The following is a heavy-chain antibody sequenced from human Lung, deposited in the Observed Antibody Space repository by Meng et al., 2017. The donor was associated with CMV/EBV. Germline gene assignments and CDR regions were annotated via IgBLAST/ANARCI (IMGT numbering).Heavy chain of an antibody. CDR2: IITIFGTP. Sequence: SVKVSCKASGDTFSRYAVSWVRQAPGQGLEWVGGIITIFGTPYYAQKFQGRVTITTDESTTTVYMELSSLRFEDTAVYYCARGGGSGTPTWKYYGMDVWGQGTXVTVSS. V-gene: IGHV1-69*05. CDR1: GDTFSRYA. CDR3: ARGGGSGTPTWKYYGMDV. J-gene: IGHJ6*02. D-gene: IGHD1-1*01.